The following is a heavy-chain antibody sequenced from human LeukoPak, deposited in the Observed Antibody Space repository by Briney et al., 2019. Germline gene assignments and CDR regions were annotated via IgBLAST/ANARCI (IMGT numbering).Heavy chain of an antibody. CDR1: GYTFTSYA. D-gene: IGHD2-15*01. J-gene: IGHJ6*02. CDR3: ARDGVVVAATHWGMDV. V-gene: IGHV7-4-1*02. CDR2: INTNTGNP. Sequence: GASVKVSCKASGYTFTSYAMNWVRQAPGQGLEWMGWINTNTGNPTYAQGFIGRFVFSLDTSVSTAYLQISSLKAEDTAVYYCARDGVVVAATHWGMDVWGQGTTVTVSS.